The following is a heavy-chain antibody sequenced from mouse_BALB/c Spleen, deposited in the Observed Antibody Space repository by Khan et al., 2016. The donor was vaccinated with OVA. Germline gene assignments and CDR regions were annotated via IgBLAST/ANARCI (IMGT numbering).Heavy chain of an antibody. CDR3: ARVNYYGYYFDY. J-gene: IGHJ2*01. Sequence: VQLKESGPGLVKPSQSLSLTCTVTGYSITSGYAWNWIRQFPGNKLEWMGYISYSGVTSYTPSLQSRISITRDTSKNQFFLQLTSVTTEDTATYYCARVNYYGYYFDYGGQGTTLTVSS. CDR2: ISYSGVT. D-gene: IGHD1-1*01. CDR1: GYSITSGYA. V-gene: IGHV3-2*02.